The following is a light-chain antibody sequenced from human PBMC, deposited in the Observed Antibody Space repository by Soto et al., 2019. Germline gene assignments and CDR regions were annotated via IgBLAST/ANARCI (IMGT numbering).Light chain of an antibody. CDR3: QQYANSVWT. J-gene: IGKJ1*01. Sequence: EIVLTQSPGTLSLSPGERVTLSCRASQSVSSDYLAWYQQKPGQAPRLLICGASSRAPGIPDRFSGSASGTDFTLTISRLEPEDFALYYCQQYANSVWTFGQGTKVDIK. V-gene: IGKV3-20*01. CDR2: GAS. CDR1: QSVSSDY.